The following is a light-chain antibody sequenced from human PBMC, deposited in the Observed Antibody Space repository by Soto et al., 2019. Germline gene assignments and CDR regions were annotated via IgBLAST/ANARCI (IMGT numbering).Light chain of an antibody. Sequence: QSVLIQPASVSGSPGQSITISCTGTSRDVGGSNYVSWYQHHPHRAPKLLIYEVNYRPSGVSSRFSGSKSGNTASLTISGLQAEDEADYYCSSCTSSNTLEVFGVGTKVTVL. CDR1: SRDVGGSNY. CDR2: EVN. CDR3: SSCTSSNTLEV. V-gene: IGLV2-14*01. J-gene: IGLJ1*01.